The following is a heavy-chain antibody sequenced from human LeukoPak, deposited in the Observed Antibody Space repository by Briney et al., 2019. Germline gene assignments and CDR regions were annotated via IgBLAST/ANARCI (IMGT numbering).Heavy chain of an antibody. Sequence: GGSLRLSCAASGFIVSSNDMNWVRQAPGKGLEWVSVLYSGGSTYYADSVRGRFTISRDNSKNTLYLQMNRLRVEDTAVYYCARGYYYATSGYSPFYYYYGMDVWGQGTTVTVSS. J-gene: IGHJ6*02. CDR3: ARGYYYATSGYSPFYYYYGMDV. CDR2: LYSGGST. D-gene: IGHD3-22*01. CDR1: GFIVSSND. V-gene: IGHV3-53*01.